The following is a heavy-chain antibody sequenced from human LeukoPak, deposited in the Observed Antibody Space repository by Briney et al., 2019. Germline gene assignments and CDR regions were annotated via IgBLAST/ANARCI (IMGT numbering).Heavy chain of an antibody. Sequence: GASVKVSCKASGGTFSSYAISWVRQATGQGLEWMGWMNPNSGNTGYAQKFQGRVTMTRNTSISTAYMELSSLRSEDTAVYYCARSSSGDTIFGVVDAFDIWGQGTMVTVSS. V-gene: IGHV1-8*02. CDR2: MNPNSGNT. J-gene: IGHJ3*02. CDR1: GGTFSSYA. CDR3: ARSSSGDTIFGVVDAFDI. D-gene: IGHD3-3*01.